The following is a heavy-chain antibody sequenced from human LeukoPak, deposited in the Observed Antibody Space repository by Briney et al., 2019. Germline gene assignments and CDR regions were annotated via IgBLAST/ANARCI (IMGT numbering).Heavy chain of an antibody. J-gene: IGHJ5*02. V-gene: IGHV4-4*07. CDR1: GGSISSYY. CDR3: ARVRSSSWYEWFDP. Sequence: SETLSLTCTVSGGSISSYYWTWIRQPAGKGLEWIGRIYTTGSTNYNPSLNSRVTMSVDTSKNQFSLKLRSVTAADTAVYYCARVRSSSWYEWFDPWGQGTLVTVSS. D-gene: IGHD6-13*01. CDR2: IYTTGST.